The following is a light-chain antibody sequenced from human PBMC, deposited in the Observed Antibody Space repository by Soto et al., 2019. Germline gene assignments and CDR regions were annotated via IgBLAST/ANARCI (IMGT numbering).Light chain of an antibody. CDR3: QKYSSARWT. CDR2: AAS. J-gene: IGKJ1*01. V-gene: IGKV1-27*01. Sequence: DIQMTQSPSSLSASVGDRVTITCRAYQGISNYLAWYQQKPGKVPKLLIYAASTLQSGVPSRFSGSGSGTDFTLTISSLQPEDVATYYCQKYSSARWTFGQGTKVEIK. CDR1: QGISNY.